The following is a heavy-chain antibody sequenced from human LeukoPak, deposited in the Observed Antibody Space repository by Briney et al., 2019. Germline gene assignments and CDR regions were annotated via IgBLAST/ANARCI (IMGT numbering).Heavy chain of an antibody. CDR3: AKDRLRGYYERNLFDY. CDR1: GFTFSSYG. Sequence: QTGGSLRLSYAASGFTFSSYGMHWVRQAPGKGLEWVAVISYDGSNKYYADSVKGRFTISRDNSKNTLYLQMNSLRAEDTAVYYCAKDRLRGYYERNLFDYWGQGTLVTVSS. V-gene: IGHV3-30*18. J-gene: IGHJ4*02. D-gene: IGHD1-26*01. CDR2: ISYDGSNK.